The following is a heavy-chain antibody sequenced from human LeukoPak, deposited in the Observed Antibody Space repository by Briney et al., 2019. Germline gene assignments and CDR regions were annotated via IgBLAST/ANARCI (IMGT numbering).Heavy chain of an antibody. V-gene: IGHV3-21*01. CDR1: GFTLSSYS. CDR3: ARDHVIGWIRESFAGTYGMDV. Sequence: GGSLRLSCAASGFTLSSYSLIWVRQAPGKRLEWVSSTSRSSRYIYYAVSVKGRSTISRDNAKNSVYLQMNSLRAEDTAVYYCARDHVIGWIRESFAGTYGMDVWGQGNTVTVSS. J-gene: IGHJ6*02. CDR2: TSRSSRYI. D-gene: IGHD3-10*01.